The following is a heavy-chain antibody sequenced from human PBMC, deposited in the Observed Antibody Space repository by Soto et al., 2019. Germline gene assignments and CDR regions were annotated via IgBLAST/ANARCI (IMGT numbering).Heavy chain of an antibody. CDR2: IGGSGDIT. V-gene: IGHV3-23*01. Sequence: GGSLRLSCAASEITLSSYVMSWVRQAPGKGLEWVSGIGGSGDITYYADSVKGRFTISRDNSKNTLYLQMNSLRAEDTAVSYCAKGLTIAAAGVDYWGQGTLVTVSS. D-gene: IGHD6-13*01. CDR1: EITLSSYV. CDR3: AKGLTIAAAGVDY. J-gene: IGHJ4*02.